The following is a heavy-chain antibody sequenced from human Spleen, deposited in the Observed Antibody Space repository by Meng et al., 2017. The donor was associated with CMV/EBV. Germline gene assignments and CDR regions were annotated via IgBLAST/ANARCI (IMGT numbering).Heavy chain of an antibody. CDR2: IYHSGST. J-gene: IGHJ4*02. V-gene: IGHV4-31*02. Sequence: VSSGSINGGGYFWTWIRQHPGKGLEWLGYIYHSGSTYYNPSLKSRLSFSIDTSKNQFSLKLTSLTAADTAVYYCAREGALAARPFDSWGQGTLVTVSS. D-gene: IGHD6-6*01. CDR3: AREGALAARPFDS. CDR1: SGSINGGGYF.